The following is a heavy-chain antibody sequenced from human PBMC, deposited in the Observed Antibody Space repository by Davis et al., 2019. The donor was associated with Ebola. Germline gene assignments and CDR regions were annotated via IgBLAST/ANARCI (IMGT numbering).Heavy chain of an antibody. CDR3: ASSWDY. V-gene: IGHV3-21*01. D-gene: IGHD6-6*01. J-gene: IGHJ4*02. CDR2: ISSSSSYI. CDR1: GFTFSSYS. Sequence: GESLKISCAASGFTFSSYSMNWVRQAPGKGLEWVSSISSSSSYIYYADSVKGRFTVSRDNAKNSLYLQMTSLRDEDTAVYYCASSWDYWGQGTLVTVSS.